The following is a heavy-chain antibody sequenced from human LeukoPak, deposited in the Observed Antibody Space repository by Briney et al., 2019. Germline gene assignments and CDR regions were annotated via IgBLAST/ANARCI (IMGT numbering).Heavy chain of an antibody. V-gene: IGHV3-23*01. CDR2: VSPPGGGT. CDR3: AKDGKKVTLTMIAVITYSGYMDV. CDR1: GVTFSNHG. Sequence: PGRSLRLSCAPSGVTFSNHGMDWVRQAPGEGLGWLSGVSPPGGGTYYAGSVKGRFTISRDNSKNTLYLQMNRLRAEDTAVYYCAKDGKKVTLTMIAVITYSGYMDVWGKGTTVTFSS. D-gene: IGHD3-22*01. J-gene: IGHJ6*03.